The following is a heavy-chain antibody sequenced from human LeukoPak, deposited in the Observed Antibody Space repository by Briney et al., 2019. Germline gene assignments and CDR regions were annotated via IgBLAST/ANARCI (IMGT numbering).Heavy chain of an antibody. Sequence: GGSLRLSCAASGFTFNSYAMSWVRQAPEKGLEWVATISGSGGGTYYADSVKGRFTISRDNSKNTLYLQMNSLRAEDTAIYYCAKSATGTTSNWFDPWGQGTLVTVSS. D-gene: IGHD1-7*01. CDR2: ISGSGGGT. CDR1: GFTFNSYA. V-gene: IGHV3-23*01. J-gene: IGHJ5*02. CDR3: AKSATGTTSNWFDP.